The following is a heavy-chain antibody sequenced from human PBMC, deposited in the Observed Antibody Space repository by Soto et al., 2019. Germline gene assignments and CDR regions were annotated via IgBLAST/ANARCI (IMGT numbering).Heavy chain of an antibody. CDR2: ISGSGGST. Sequence: HPGGSLRLSCAASGFTFSSYAMSWVRQAPGKGLEWVSAISGSGGSTYYADSVKGRFTISRDNSKNTLYLQMNSLRAEDTAVYYCAKDIDRFLEWSPVPYYYYYGMDVWGQGTTVTVSS. V-gene: IGHV3-23*01. J-gene: IGHJ6*02. CDR3: AKDIDRFLEWSPVPYYYYYGMDV. D-gene: IGHD3-3*01. CDR1: GFTFSSYA.